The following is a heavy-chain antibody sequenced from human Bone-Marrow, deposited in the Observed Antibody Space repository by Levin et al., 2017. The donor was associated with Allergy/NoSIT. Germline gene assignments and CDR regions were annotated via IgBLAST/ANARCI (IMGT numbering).Heavy chain of an antibody. D-gene: IGHD3-16*01. V-gene: IGHV5-51*01. CDR1: GYSFTSYW. Sequence: GESLKISCKGSGYSFTSYWIGWVRQMPGKGLEWMGIIYPGDSDTRYSPSFQGQVTISADKSISTAYLQWSSLKASDTAMYYCARSGYYDYVWGSYEDGIDYWGQGTLVTVSS. CDR3: ARSGYYDYVWGSYEDGIDY. CDR2: IYPGDSDT. J-gene: IGHJ4*02.